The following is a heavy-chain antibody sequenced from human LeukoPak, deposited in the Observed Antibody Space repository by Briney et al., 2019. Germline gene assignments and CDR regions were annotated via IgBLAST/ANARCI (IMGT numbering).Heavy chain of an antibody. Sequence: GGSLRLSCAASGFTFSSYAMSWVRQAPGKGLEWVSAISGSGGSTYYADSVKGRFTISRDNSKNTLYLQMNSPRAEDTAVYYCAKDLVVVPAANFDYWGQGTLVTVSS. CDR3: AKDLVVVPAANFDY. CDR2: ISGSGGST. V-gene: IGHV3-23*01. CDR1: GFTFSSYA. D-gene: IGHD2-2*01. J-gene: IGHJ4*02.